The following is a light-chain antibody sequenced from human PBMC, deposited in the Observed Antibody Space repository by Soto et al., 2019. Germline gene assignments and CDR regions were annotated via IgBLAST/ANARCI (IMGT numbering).Light chain of an antibody. CDR1: QSIGGW. Sequence: DFQMTQSPPTLSASVGDRVTLTCRASQSIGGWLAWYQQRPGKAPKLLIYDASTLASGVPSRFPGSGSGTHFTLTIDNLQPDDAATYYCQQHNDYATFGQGT. CDR3: QQHNDYAT. J-gene: IGKJ2*01. CDR2: DAS. V-gene: IGKV1-5*01.